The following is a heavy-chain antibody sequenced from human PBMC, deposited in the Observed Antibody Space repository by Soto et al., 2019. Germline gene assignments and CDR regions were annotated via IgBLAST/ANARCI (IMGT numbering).Heavy chain of an antibody. CDR3: ARDHKLLWFGELPRGGFDY. D-gene: IGHD3-10*01. J-gene: IGHJ4*02. V-gene: IGHV3-21*01. CDR2: ISSSSSYI. CDR1: GFTFSSYS. Sequence: GGSLRLSCAASGFTFSSYSMNWVRQAPGKGLEWVSSISSSSSYIYYADSVKGRFTISRDNAKNSLYLQMNSLRAEDTAVYYCARDHKLLWFGELPRGGFDYWGQGTLVTVSS.